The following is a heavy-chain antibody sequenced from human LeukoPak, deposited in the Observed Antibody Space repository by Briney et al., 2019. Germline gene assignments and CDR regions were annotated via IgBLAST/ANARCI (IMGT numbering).Heavy chain of an antibody. CDR3: ARASRGYDFWSGYYDPQFDP. V-gene: IGHV5-51*01. J-gene: IGHJ5*02. CDR1: GYSFTSYW. D-gene: IGHD3-3*01. Sequence: GESLKIPCKGSGYSFTSYWIGWVRQMPGKGLEWMGIIYPGDSDTRYSPSFQGQVTISADKSISTAYLQWSSLKASDTAMYYCARASRGYDFWSGYYDPQFDPWGQGTLVTVSS. CDR2: IYPGDSDT.